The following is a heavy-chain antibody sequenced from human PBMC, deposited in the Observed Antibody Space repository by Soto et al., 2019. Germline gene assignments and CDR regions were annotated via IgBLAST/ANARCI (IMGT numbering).Heavy chain of an antibody. CDR2: INAGNGNT. J-gene: IGHJ5*02. CDR3: ARAISGYVT. D-gene: IGHD5-12*01. V-gene: IGHV1-3*01. CDR1: GITFSTYA. Sequence: QVQLVQSGAEVKKPGASVKVSCKASGITFSTYAIHWVRQAPGQRLEWMGWINAGNGNTRYSQKFQGRVTHTRDTSASTAYMDLSSLRSEDTAIYYCARAISGYVTWGQGTLVTVSS.